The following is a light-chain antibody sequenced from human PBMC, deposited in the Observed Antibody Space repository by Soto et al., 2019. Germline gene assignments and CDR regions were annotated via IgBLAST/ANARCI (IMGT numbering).Light chain of an antibody. CDR3: QERSTSPWS. V-gene: IGKV3-11*01. J-gene: IGKJ1*01. CDR1: PSVRSY. Sequence: EIVLTQSPATLSLSPAARATLACRASPSVRSYLVWYQQKPGQAPRLLIYDASKRATGIPARFSGSGSGTDFTLTISSLEPDDFAVYYCQERSTSPWSFGKGTTVEIK. CDR2: DAS.